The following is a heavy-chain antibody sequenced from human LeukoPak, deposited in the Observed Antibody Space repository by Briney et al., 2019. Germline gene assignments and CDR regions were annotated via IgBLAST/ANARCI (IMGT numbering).Heavy chain of an antibody. CDR2: IYYSGST. V-gene: IGHV4-30-4*01. CDR3: ARGGSYCSGGSCYVDC. Sequence: PSQTLSLTCTVSGGSISSGDYYWSWIRQPPGKGLEWIGYIYYSGSTYYNPSLKSRVTISVDTSKNQFSLKLSSVTAADTAVYYCARGGSYCSGGSCYVDCWGQGTLVTVSS. D-gene: IGHD2-15*01. J-gene: IGHJ4*02. CDR1: GGSISSGDYY.